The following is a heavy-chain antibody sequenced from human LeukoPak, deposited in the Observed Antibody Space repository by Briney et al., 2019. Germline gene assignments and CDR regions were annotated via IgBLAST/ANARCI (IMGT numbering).Heavy chain of an antibody. D-gene: IGHD3-22*01. CDR2: INPSGGNT. CDR1: GYIFTSYY. CDR3: AKDGTGLTTRIHGFDV. Sequence: GASVKVSCKASGYIFTSYYIHWVRQAPGQGLEWVGIINPSGGNTNYAQKFQGRVTMTRDMSTSTVYMELSSLTSEDTAVYSCAKDGTGLTTRIHGFDVWGQGTLVTVTA. V-gene: IGHV1-46*01. J-gene: IGHJ3*01.